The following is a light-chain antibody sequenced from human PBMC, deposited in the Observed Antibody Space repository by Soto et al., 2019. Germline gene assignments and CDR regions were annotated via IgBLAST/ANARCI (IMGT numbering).Light chain of an antibody. CDR1: LPISNY. Sequence: DIQCTQSPAFLSASVGASVTITCRASLPISNYLAWYQQKPGKAPNLLISAASNLHSGVPSRFSGSGSGTDFTLTIRSLQPEDFATYYCQHSYTTPPWTVGQGTKVDIK. CDR3: QHSYTTPPWT. CDR2: AAS. J-gene: IGKJ1*01. V-gene: IGKV1-39*01.